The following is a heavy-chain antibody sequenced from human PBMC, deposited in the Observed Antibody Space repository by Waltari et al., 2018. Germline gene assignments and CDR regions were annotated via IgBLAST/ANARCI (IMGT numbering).Heavy chain of an antibody. CDR3: AREGSGSFMAY. D-gene: IGHD3-10*01. CDR1: GSTFSSYA. V-gene: IGHV3-30-3*01. Sequence: QVQLVESGGGVVQPGRSLRLSCAASGSTFSSYAMHWVRQAPGKGLEWVAVISYDGSNKYYADSVKGRFTISRDNSKNTLYLQMNSLRAEDTAVYYCAREGSGSFMAYWGQGTLVTVSS. CDR2: ISYDGSNK. J-gene: IGHJ4*02.